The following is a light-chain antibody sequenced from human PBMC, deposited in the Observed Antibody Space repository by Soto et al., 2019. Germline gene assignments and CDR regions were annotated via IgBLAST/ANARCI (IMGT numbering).Light chain of an antibody. J-gene: IGLJ3*02. V-gene: IGLV2-8*01. CDR2: EVS. CDR1: SSDVGGYNY. CDR3: SSYAGNSNLL. Sequence: QSALTQPPSASGSPGQSVTISFSGTSSDVGGYNYVSWYQQHPGKVPRLIIYEVSQRPSGVPDRFSGSKSGNTASLTVSELRTEDEADYYCSSYAGNSNLLFGGGTKVTVL.